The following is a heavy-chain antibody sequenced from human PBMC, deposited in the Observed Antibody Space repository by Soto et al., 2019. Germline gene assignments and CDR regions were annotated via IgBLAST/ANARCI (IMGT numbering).Heavy chain of an antibody. D-gene: IGHD3-9*01. J-gene: IGHJ3*02. CDR2: IYYSGST. V-gene: IGHV4-31*03. CDR3: ARAHYDILTGYYRTSPSDAFDI. CDR1: GGSISSGGYY. Sequence: SETLSLTCTVSGGSISSGGYYWSWIRQHPGKGLEWIGYIYYSGSTYYNPSLKSRVTISVDTSKNQFSLKLSSVTAADTAVYYCARAHYDILTGYYRTSPSDAFDIWGQGTMVTVSS.